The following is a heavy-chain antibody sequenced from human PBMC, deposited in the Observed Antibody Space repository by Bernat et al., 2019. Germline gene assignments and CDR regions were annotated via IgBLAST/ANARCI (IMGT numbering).Heavy chain of an antibody. J-gene: IGHJ4*02. CDR3: AALIGSGYYWDFDY. V-gene: IGHV1-58*02. CDR1: GYTFTGYY. CDR2: IVVGSGNT. Sequence: QLVQSGAEVKKPGASVKVSCKASGYTFTGYYMHWVRQARGQRLEWIGWIVVGSGNTNYAQKFQERVTSTRDMSTSTAYMELSSLRSEDTAVYYCAALIGSGYYWDFDYWGQGTLVTVSS. D-gene: IGHD3-22*01.